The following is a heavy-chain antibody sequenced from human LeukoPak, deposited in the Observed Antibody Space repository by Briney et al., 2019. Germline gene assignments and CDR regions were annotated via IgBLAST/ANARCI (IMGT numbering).Heavy chain of an antibody. CDR2: MSSSGSTI. J-gene: IGHJ4*02. Sequence: GGSLRLSCAVSGFTLSNYEMNWVRQAPGKGLEWVSYMSSSGSTIYYADSVKGRLTISRDSAKNSLYLQMNSLRDEDTAVYYCARRFDCWGQGTLVTVSS. CDR3: ARRFDC. V-gene: IGHV3-48*03. CDR1: GFTLSNYE.